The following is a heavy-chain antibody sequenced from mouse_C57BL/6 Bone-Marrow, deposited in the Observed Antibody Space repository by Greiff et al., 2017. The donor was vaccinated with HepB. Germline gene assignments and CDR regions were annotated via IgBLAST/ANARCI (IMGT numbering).Heavy chain of an antibody. CDR3: ARSYSNYLAWFAY. J-gene: IGHJ3*01. D-gene: IGHD2-5*01. CDR1: GYTFTDYN. CDR2: INPNNGGT. V-gene: IGHV1-18*01. Sequence: DVKLVESGPELVKPGASVKIPCKASGYTFTDYNIDWVKQSHGKSLEWIGDINPNNGGTIYNQKFKGKATLTVDKSSSTAYMELRSLTSEDTAVYYCARSYSNYLAWFAYWGQGTLVTVSA.